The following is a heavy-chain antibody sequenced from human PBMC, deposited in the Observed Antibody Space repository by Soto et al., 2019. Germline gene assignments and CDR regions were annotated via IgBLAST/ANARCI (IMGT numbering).Heavy chain of an antibody. CDR2: ISSSSSTI. V-gene: IGHV3-48*02. J-gene: IGHJ3*02. Sequence: PGGSLRLSCAASGFTFSSYSMNWVRQAPGKGLEWVSYISSSSSTIYYADSVKGRFTISRDNAKNSLYLQMNSLGDEDTAVYYCARDYYHSSGYYEAFDIWGQGTMVTV. CDR1: GFTFSSYS. D-gene: IGHD3-22*01. CDR3: ARDYYHSSGYYEAFDI.